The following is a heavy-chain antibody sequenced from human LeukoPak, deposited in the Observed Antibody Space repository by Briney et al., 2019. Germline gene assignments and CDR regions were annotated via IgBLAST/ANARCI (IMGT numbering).Heavy chain of an antibody. CDR2: INIRSTGT. CDR3: AKLLGTMWPMWGLDV. CDR1: GFTFSSHA. D-gene: IGHD2-8*02. V-gene: IGHV3-23*01. J-gene: IGHJ6*02. Sequence: SGGSLRLSCAVSGFTFSSHAMNWVRQAPGKGLEWIAGINIRSTGTYYADSVKGRFTISRDDSKNTLYLQMNILSVEDTAVYYCAKLLGTMWPMWGLDVWGQGTTVTVSS.